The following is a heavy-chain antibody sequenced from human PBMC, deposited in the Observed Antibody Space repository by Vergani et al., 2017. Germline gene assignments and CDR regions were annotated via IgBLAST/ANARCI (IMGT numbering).Heavy chain of an antibody. CDR2: IRSKANSYAT. CDR3: TRPPPGCSGGSCSDY. CDR1: GFTFSGSA. D-gene: IGHD2-15*01. Sequence: EVQLVESGGGLVQPGGSLKLSCAASGFTFSGSAMHWVRQASGKGLEWVGRIRSKANSYATAYAASVKGRFTISRDDSKNTAYLQMNSLKTEDTAVYYCTRPPPGCSGGSCSDYWGQGTLVTVSS. V-gene: IGHV3-73*01. J-gene: IGHJ4*02.